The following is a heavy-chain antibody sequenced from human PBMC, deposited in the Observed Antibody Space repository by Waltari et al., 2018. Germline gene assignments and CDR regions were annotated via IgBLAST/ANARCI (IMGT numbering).Heavy chain of an antibody. J-gene: IGHJ4*02. V-gene: IGHV4-34*01. CDR2: INHSGIT. CDR1: GGSFSGYY. Sequence: QVQLQQWGAGLLKPSETLSLTCAVYGGSFSGYYWSWIRQPPGKGLEWIGEINHSGITNCNPSLKSRVTISVDTSKNQFSLKLSSVTAADTAVYYCARHGDFCFDYWGQGILVTVSS. D-gene: IGHD4-17*01. CDR3: ARHGDFCFDY.